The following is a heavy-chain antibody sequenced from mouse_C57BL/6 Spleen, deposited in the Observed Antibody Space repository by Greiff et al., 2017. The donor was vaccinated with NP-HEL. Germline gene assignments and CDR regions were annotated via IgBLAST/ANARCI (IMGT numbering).Heavy chain of an antibody. CDR3: ARERHAMDY. Sequence: VKLVEPGPELVKPGASVKFSCKASGYAFSSSWMHWVKQRPGQGLEWIGRIDPADGDTNYNGKFKGKATLTADKSSSTAYMQLSSLTSEDSAVYCGARERHAMDYWGQGTSVTVSS. D-gene: IGHD2-12*01. CDR1: GYAFSSSW. J-gene: IGHJ4*01. CDR2: IDPADGDT. V-gene: IGHV1-82*01.